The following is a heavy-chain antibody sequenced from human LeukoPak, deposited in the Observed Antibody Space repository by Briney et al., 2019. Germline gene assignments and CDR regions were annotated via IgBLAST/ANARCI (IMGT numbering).Heavy chain of an antibody. CDR1: GVSFSGYY. V-gene: IGHV4-34*01. CDR3: VTYYFDSSGPKKNY. Sequence: PSETLSLTCAVYGVSFSGYYWSWIRQPPGKGLNWIGEINHSGSTNYNPSLKSRVTISVDTSKKQFSLKLSSVTAADTAVYYCVTYYFDSSGPKKNYWGQGTLVTVSS. J-gene: IGHJ4*02. D-gene: IGHD3-22*01. CDR2: INHSGST.